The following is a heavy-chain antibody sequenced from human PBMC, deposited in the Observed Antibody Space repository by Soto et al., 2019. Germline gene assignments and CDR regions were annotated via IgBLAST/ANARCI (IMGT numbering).Heavy chain of an antibody. Sequence: ASVKVSCKASGYTFTSYGISWVRQAPGQGLEWMGWISAYNGNTNYAQKLQGRVTMTTDTSTSTAYMELRSLRSDDTAVYYCARDSEPTEIPLYYYYMDVWGKGTKVTVYS. J-gene: IGHJ6*03. CDR1: GYTFTSYG. V-gene: IGHV1-18*01. CDR3: ARDSEPTEIPLYYYYMDV. CDR2: ISAYNGNT. D-gene: IGHD4-4*01.